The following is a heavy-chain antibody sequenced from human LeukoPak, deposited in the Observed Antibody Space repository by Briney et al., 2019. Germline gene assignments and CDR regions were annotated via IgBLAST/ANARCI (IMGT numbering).Heavy chain of an antibody. CDR3: AKPRARCSSASCYFDY. CDR1: GFTFDEYT. Sequence: GGSLRLSCAASGFTFDEYTMHWVRQAPGKGLEWVSLINSDGYTTHYADSVKGRFTISRDNSKDVLYLQVNSLRTEDTAFHYCAKPRARCSSASCYFDYWGQGTLVSVSS. V-gene: IGHV3-43*01. CDR2: INSDGYTT. D-gene: IGHD2-2*01. J-gene: IGHJ4*02.